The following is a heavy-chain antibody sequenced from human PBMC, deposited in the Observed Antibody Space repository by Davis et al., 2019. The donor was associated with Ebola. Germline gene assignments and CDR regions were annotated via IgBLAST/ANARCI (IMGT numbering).Heavy chain of an antibody. V-gene: IGHV3-21*01. CDR1: GFTFSSYS. CDR3: ARDPAGTWYFDY. CDR2: ISSSSSYI. J-gene: IGHJ4*02. Sequence: PGGSLRLSCAASGFTFSSYSMNWVRQAPGKGLEWVSSISSSSSYIYYADSVKGRFTISRDNAKNSLYLQMNSLRAEDTAVYYCARDPAGTWYFDYWGQGTLVTVSS.